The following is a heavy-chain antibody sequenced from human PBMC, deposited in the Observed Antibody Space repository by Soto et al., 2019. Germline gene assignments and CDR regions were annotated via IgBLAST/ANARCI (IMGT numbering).Heavy chain of an antibody. J-gene: IGHJ1*01. CDR1: GYIFTDFY. V-gene: IGHV1-46*01. Sequence: QVQLVQSGAEVRKPGASVKVSCKASGYIFTDFYTHWLRQAPGQGLEWMGVINPSGGSTTYAQKFQDRPTMTRDTSTSTIYMELSSLRSGDTAVYYCSRTIIAGASPFQHWGQGTLVIVSS. CDR3: SRTIIAGASPFQH. D-gene: IGHD3-3*01. CDR2: INPSGGST.